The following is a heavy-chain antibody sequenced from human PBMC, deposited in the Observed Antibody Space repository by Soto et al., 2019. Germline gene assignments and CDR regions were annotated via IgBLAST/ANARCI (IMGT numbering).Heavy chain of an antibody. CDR3: AGVPTTLTYYLDY. V-gene: IGHV4-34*01. CDR2: INHSGST. Sequence: SETLSLTCAVYGGSFSGYYWSWIRQPPGKGLEWIGEINHSGSTNYNPSLKSRVTISADTSKNQFSLKLSSVTAADTALYYCAGVPTTLTYYLDYWGQGTLVTVSS. CDR1: GGSFSGYY. D-gene: IGHD4-17*01. J-gene: IGHJ4*02.